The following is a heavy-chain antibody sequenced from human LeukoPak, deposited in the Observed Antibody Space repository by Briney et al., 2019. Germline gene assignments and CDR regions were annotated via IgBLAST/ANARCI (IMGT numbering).Heavy chain of an antibody. J-gene: IGHJ3*02. CDR1: GYSISSGYY. V-gene: IGHV4-38-2*01. Sequence: PSGTLSLTCAVSGYSISSGYYWGWIRQPPGKGVEWIGSNYHSGSTYYNQSLKSRVTISVDTSKNQFSLNLSSVSAADTAVYYCARHGKGAFDIWGQGAMVTVSS. CDR3: ARHGKGAFDI. CDR2: NYHSGST. D-gene: IGHD1-14*01.